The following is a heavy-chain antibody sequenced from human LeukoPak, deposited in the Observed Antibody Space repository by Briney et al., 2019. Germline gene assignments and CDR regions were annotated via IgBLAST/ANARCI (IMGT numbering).Heavy chain of an antibody. CDR1: GFTFSSYG. V-gene: IGHV3-30*02. Sequence: GGSLRLSCAASGFTFSSYGMHWVRQAPGKGLEWVAFIRYDGSNKCYADSVKGRFTISRDNSKNSLYLQMNSLRAEDTAVYYCARSMVADGTSPFDYWGQGTLVTVSS. J-gene: IGHJ4*02. CDR2: IRYDGSNK. D-gene: IGHD6-13*01. CDR3: ARSMVADGTSPFDY.